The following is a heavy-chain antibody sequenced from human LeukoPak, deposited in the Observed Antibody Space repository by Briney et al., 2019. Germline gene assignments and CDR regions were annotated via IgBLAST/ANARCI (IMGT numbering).Heavy chain of an antibody. V-gene: IGHV4-30-2*01. Sequence: SETLSLTCAVSGDSITSIGSSWSWIRQPLGKGLEWIGYTYHSGGAYYNPSLKSRVTISLDRSSNQFSLKLNSVTAADTAVYYCARDFIAQSPIPAYWGQGTLVSVSS. CDR2: TYHSGGA. D-gene: IGHD6-13*01. CDR3: ARDFIAQSPIPAY. CDR1: GDSITSIGSS. J-gene: IGHJ4*02.